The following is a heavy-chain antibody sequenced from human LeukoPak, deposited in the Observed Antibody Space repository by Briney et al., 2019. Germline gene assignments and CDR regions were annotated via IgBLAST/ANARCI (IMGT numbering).Heavy chain of an antibody. CDR3: ARPFLGGIDAFDI. Sequence: SETLSLTCTVSGGSISRYYWSWIRQPPGKGLEWIGYIYYSGSTNYNPSLKSRVTISVDTSKNQFSLKLSSVTAADTAVYYCARPFLGGIDAFDIWGQGTMVTVSS. D-gene: IGHD1-1*01. V-gene: IGHV4-59*08. J-gene: IGHJ3*02. CDR2: IYYSGST. CDR1: GGSISRYY.